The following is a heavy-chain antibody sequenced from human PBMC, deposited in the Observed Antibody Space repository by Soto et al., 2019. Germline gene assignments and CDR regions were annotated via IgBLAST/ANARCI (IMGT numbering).Heavy chain of an antibody. CDR3: ARACRWYSSGSVGY. CDR1: GYTLTSYA. J-gene: IGHJ4*02. D-gene: IGHD6-19*01. V-gene: IGHV1-3*01. Sequence: SVKLACKASGYTLTSYAMHWVREAPIQRLEWMGWINAGNGNTKYSQKFQGRVTITRDTSASTAYMELSSLRSEDTAVYYCARACRWYSSGSVGYWGQGTLVTVSS. CDR2: INAGNGNT.